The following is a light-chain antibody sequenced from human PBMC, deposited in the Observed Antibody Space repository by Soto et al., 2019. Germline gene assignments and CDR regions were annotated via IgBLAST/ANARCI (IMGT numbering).Light chain of an antibody. CDR1: QNINKN. V-gene: IGKV1-39*01. CDR2: EAS. J-gene: IGKJ2*01. Sequence: IQMTQSPSSLSAFVGDSVTISCRASQNINKNLNWYQQKSGKAPSLLMYEASTLQSGVPSRFSGSGSGTDFTLAITNLQPDDFATYYCQQSFHTPYTFGQGTKLE. CDR3: QQSFHTPYT.